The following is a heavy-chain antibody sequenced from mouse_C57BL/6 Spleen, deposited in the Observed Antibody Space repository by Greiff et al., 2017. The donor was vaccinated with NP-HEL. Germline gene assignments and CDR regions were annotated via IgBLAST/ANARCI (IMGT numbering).Heavy chain of an antibody. Sequence: VQLQQSGAELARPGASVKMSCKASGYTFTSYTMHWVKQRPGQGLERIGSINPSSGYTKYNQKFKDKATLTADKSSSTAYMQLSSLTSEDAAVYYCARGKDYDEGFADWGQGTLVTVSA. D-gene: IGHD2-4*01. CDR1: GYTFTSYT. CDR3: ARGKDYDEGFAD. J-gene: IGHJ3*01. CDR2: INPSSGYT. V-gene: IGHV1-4*01.